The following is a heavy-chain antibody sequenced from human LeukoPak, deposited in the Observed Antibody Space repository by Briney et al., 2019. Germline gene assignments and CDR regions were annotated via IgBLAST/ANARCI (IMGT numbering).Heavy chain of an antibody. D-gene: IGHD5-24*01. CDR2: INSDGSST. V-gene: IGHV3-74*01. CDR1: GFTFSSDW. Sequence: PGGSLRLSCAASGFTFSSDWMHWVRQAPGKGLVWVSRINSDGSSTSYADSVKGRFTISRDKAKNSLYLQMNSLRVEDTAVYYCARDYKYAFDNWGQGTLVTVSS. J-gene: IGHJ4*02. CDR3: ARDYKYAFDN.